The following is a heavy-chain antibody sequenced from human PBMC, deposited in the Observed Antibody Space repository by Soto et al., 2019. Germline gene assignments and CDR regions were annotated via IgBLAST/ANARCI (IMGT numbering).Heavy chain of an antibody. CDR3: ARDRVTMVRGELAYYYYGMDV. CDR1: GGSIISSNW. CDR2: IYHSGST. V-gene: IGHV4-4*02. Sequence: LEILSLTCAVSGGSIISSNWWSWVRQPPGKGLEWIGEIYHSGSTNYNPSLKSRVTISVDKSKNQFSLKLGSVTAADTAVYYCARDRVTMVRGELAYYYYGMDVWGQGTTVTVSS. J-gene: IGHJ6*02. D-gene: IGHD3-10*01.